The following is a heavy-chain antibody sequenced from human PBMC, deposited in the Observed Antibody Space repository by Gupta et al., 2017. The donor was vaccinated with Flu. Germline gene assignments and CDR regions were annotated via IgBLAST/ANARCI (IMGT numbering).Heavy chain of an antibody. D-gene: IGHD6-19*01. CDR3: TKSLSVAARDGTDY. J-gene: IGHJ4*02. CDR2: IGDGATTT. V-gene: IGHV3-23*01. Sequence: RGWVRQEPGKGLEWVSSIGDGATTTSFAESVKGRFTTSRDNSKNTLNLQMNSLTAEDTAIYYCTKSLSVAARDGTDYWGQGTLVTVSS.